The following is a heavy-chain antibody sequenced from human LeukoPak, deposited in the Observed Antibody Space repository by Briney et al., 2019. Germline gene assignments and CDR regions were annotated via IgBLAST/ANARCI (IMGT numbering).Heavy chain of an antibody. V-gene: IGHV4-61*02. CDR3: ARAQYSSGWYRH. CDR1: GGSISSGSYY. CDR2: IYTSGST. Sequence: PSETLSLTCTVSGGSISSGSYYWSWIRQPAGKGLEWIGRIYTSGSTNYNPSLKSRVTISVDTSKNQFSLKLSSVTAADTAVYYCARAQYSSGWYRHWGQGTLVTVSS. D-gene: IGHD6-19*01. J-gene: IGHJ1*01.